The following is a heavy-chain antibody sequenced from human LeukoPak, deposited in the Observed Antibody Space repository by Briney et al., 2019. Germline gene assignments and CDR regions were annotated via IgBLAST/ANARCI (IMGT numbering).Heavy chain of an antibody. D-gene: IGHD2-21*02. CDR1: GFTFSSYG. CDR2: IWYDGSNK. Sequence: GGSLRLSCAASGFTFSSYGMHWVRQAPGKGLEWVAVIWYDGSNKYYADSVKGRFTISRDNSKNTLYLQMNSLRVEDTALYYCAQGDWVDFCGQGTLVTVSS. CDR3: AQGDWVDF. V-gene: IGHV3-33*01. J-gene: IGHJ4*02.